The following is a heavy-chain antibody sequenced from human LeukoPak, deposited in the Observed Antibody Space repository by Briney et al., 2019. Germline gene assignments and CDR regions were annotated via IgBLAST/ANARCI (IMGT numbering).Heavy chain of an antibody. D-gene: IGHD3-16*01. V-gene: IGHV3-74*01. CDR1: GFTFSNYW. J-gene: IGHJ4*02. CDR3: AKRIGGVNSFDH. CDR2: INNDGSTT. Sequence: PGGSLRLSCAASGFTFSNYWMHWVRQAPGKGLVWVSRINNDGSTTTYADSVKGRFTISRDNSKNTLYLQMNSLRAEDTAVYYCAKRIGGVNSFDHWGQGTLVTVSS.